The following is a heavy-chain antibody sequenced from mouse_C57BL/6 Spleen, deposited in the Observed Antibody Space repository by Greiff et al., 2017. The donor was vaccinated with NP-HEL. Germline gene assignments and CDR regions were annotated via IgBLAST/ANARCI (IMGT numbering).Heavy chain of an antibody. Sequence: EVMLVESGEGLVKPGGSLKLSCAASGFTFSSYAMSWVRQTPEKRLEWVAYISSGGDYIYYADTVKGRFTISRDNARNTLYLQMSSLKSEDTAMYYCTSADYDWFAYWGQGTLVTVSA. J-gene: IGHJ3*01. CDR1: GFTFSSYA. D-gene: IGHD2-4*01. V-gene: IGHV5-9-1*02. CDR2: ISSGGDYI. CDR3: TSADYDWFAY.